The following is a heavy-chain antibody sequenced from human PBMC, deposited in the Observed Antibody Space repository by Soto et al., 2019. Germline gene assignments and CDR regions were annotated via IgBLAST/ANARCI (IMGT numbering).Heavy chain of an antibody. Sequence: QVQLVQSGAEVKKPGASVKVSCKAIGYSFTSHYMHWVRQAPGQGLEWMGTIYPGGVNIGYAQKFKGRVTITKDTSTSTVYMELNSLTSEDTAVYYCARDQSWHDLVWWCDPWGQGTLVTVSS. D-gene: IGHD1-1*01. CDR2: IYPGGVNI. CDR3: ARDQSWHDLVWWCDP. J-gene: IGHJ5*02. V-gene: IGHV1-46*01. CDR1: GYSFTSHY.